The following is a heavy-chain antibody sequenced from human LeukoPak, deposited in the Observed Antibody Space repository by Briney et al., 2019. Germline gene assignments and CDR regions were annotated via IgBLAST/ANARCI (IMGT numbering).Heavy chain of an antibody. CDR2: IFYSGSS. Sequence: SETLSLTCTVSGASISSYYWSWIRQPPGKGLEWIGYIFYSGSSNYNPSLKSRVTISVDTSKNQFSLKLSSVTAADTAVYYCARDNGGNRDAFDIWGQGTMVTVSS. CDR3: ARDNGGNRDAFDI. J-gene: IGHJ3*02. CDR1: GASISSYY. D-gene: IGHD4-23*01. V-gene: IGHV4-59*01.